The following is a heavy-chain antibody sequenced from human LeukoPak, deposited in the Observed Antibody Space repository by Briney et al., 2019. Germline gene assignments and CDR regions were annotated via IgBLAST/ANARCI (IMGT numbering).Heavy chain of an antibody. D-gene: IGHD7-27*01. CDR3: AKRMEAGLTGDSLSAFDI. Sequence: GRSLRLSCAASGFTFSSYGMHWVRQAPGKGLEWVAVISYDGSNKYYADSVKGRFTISRDNSKSTLYLQMNSLRAEDTAVYYCAKRMEAGLTGDSLSAFDIWGQGTMVTVSS. CDR1: GFTFSSYG. J-gene: IGHJ3*02. CDR2: ISYDGSNK. V-gene: IGHV3-30*18.